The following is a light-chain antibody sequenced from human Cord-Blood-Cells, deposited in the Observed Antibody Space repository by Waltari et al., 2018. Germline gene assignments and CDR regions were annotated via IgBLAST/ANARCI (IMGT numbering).Light chain of an antibody. CDR1: QIPLHSNEYNY. V-gene: IGKV2-28*01. J-gene: IGKJ4*01. CDR3: MQALQTPLT. Sequence: DIVMTQSPLSLPVTPGEPASISCRSSQIPLHSNEYNYLDWYLQKQWQSQRPLIYLGSNRAYGGPDRFSFNGSGTEFTLKISRVEAEDVGVYYGMQALQTPLTFCGGTKVESK. CDR2: LGS.